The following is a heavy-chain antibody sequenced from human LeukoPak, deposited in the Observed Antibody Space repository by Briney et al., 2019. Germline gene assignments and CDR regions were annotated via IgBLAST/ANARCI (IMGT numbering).Heavy chain of an antibody. CDR3: ARGHNWNDVTLDY. J-gene: IGHJ4*02. Sequence: SETLSLTCAVSGGSISSGGYSWSRIRQPPGKGLEWIGYIYYSGSTYYNPSLKSRVTISVDTSKNQFSLKLSSVTAADTAVYYCARGHNWNDVTLDYWGQGTLVTVSS. D-gene: IGHD1-20*01. CDR1: GGSISSGGYS. V-gene: IGHV4-30-4*07. CDR2: IYYSGST.